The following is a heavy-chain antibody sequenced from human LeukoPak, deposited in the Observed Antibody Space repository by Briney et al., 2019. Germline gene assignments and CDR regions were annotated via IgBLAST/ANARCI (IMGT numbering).Heavy chain of an antibody. CDR1: GYTFTSYD. J-gene: IGHJ3*02. Sequence: ASVKVSCKASGYTFTSYDIDWVRQAAGQGLEWMGWMNPNSANTGYAQKFQGRVTMTTDTSTSTAYMELRSLRSDDTAVYYCARGTRGYCSSTSCYRGDAFDIWGQGTMVTVSS. D-gene: IGHD2-2*02. V-gene: IGHV1-8*01. CDR2: MNPNSANT. CDR3: ARGTRGYCSSTSCYRGDAFDI.